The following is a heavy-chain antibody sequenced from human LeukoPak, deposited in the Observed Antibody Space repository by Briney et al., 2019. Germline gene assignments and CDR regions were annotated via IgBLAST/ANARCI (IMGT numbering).Heavy chain of an antibody. CDR3: ARGGASSEWSDP. J-gene: IGHJ5*02. Sequence: SETLCLTCTVSGDSISGYYWSWIRQPPGKGLEWIAFIHSSGTTNYSPSLKSRVSISVDTSNNQFSLNVNSVTAADTAVHYCARGGASSEWSDPWGQGTLVTVSS. D-gene: IGHD6-25*01. CDR1: GDSISGYY. V-gene: IGHV4-59*01. CDR2: IHSSGTT.